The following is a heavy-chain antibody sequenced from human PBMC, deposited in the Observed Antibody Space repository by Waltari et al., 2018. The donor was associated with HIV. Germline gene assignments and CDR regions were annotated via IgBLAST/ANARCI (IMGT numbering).Heavy chain of an antibody. CDR2: INEGGTT. Sequence: QVQLQQWGAGLLKPSDTLSLTCAVYGGSFPGYHFTWIRQSPGKGLEWIGEINEGGTTNFHPSLKSRVTLSIDPSKRQFSLRLGSVTAADSGLYYCARAREVNLLEWSIGPEASYYYGMDVWGQGTPVTVSS. CDR1: GGSFPGYH. J-gene: IGHJ6*02. V-gene: IGHV4-34*02. D-gene: IGHD3-3*01. CDR3: ARAREVNLLEWSIGPEASYYYGMDV.